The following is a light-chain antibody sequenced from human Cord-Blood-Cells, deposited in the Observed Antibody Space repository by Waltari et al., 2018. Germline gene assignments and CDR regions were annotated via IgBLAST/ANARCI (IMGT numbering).Light chain of an antibody. CDR1: SSDVGSYNL. V-gene: IGLV2-23*02. CDR3: CSYAGSSTV. Sequence: QSALTQPASVSGSPGQSITISCTGTSSDVGSYNLFSWYQQHPGKAPKLMISEVSKRPSGVVNHFSGSKSSNTTSLTISGLQAEDEADYYCCSYAGSSTVFGGGTKLTVL. CDR2: EVS. J-gene: IGLJ2*01.